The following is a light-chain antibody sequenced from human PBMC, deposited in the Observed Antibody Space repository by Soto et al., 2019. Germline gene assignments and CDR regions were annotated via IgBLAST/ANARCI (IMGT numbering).Light chain of an antibody. CDR1: QTIIGY. CDR3: QQSYTTPRT. J-gene: IGKJ1*01. V-gene: IGKV1-39*01. Sequence: DIQMTHSPSSLSASIVDSVTITFRASQTIIGYLNLYQQKPGKAPRLLINAASNLQSGVPSRFRGSGSETDFTLTITSLQPEDFATYYCQQSYTTPRTFGQGTKVDIK. CDR2: AAS.